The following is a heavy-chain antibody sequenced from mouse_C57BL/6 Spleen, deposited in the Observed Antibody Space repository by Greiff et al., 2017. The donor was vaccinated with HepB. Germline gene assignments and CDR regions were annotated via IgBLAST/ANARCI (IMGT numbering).Heavy chain of an antibody. CDR3: ARADYYGSSYEGAWFAY. J-gene: IGHJ3*01. CDR1: GFTFSDYY. CDR2: INYDGSST. V-gene: IGHV5-16*01. D-gene: IGHD1-1*01. Sequence: EVMLVESEGGLVQPGSSMKLSCTASGFTFSDYYMAWVRQVPEKGLEWVANINYDGSSTYYLDSLKSRFIISRDNAKNILYLQMSSLKSEDTATYYCARADYYGSSYEGAWFAYWGQGTLVTVSA.